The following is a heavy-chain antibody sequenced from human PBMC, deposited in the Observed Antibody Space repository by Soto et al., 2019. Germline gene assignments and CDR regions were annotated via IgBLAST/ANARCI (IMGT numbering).Heavy chain of an antibody. J-gene: IGHJ4*02. CDR1: GFTVDNNY. Sequence: GGSLRLSCAASGFTVDNNYMSWVRQAPGKGLEWVSIIYPGNSTYYTDSVKGRFTISRDNSKNTLYLQMNSLRAEDTAVYYCARAGTSSSWNYFNNWGQGTLVTVSS. D-gene: IGHD6-13*01. CDR2: IYPGNST. V-gene: IGHV3-53*01. CDR3: ARAGTSSSWNYFNN.